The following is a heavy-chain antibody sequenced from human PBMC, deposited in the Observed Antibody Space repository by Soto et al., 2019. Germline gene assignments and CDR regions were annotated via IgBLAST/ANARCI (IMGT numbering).Heavy chain of an antibody. J-gene: IGHJ6*02. CDR2: ISGSGGST. CDR1: GFTFSSYA. V-gene: IGHV3-23*01. Sequence: HPGGSLRLSCAASGFTFSSYAMSWVRQAPGKGLEWVSAISGSGGSTYYADSVKGRFTISRDNSKNTLYLQMNSLRAEDTAVYHCARSSGGSGKLWNYYGMEVWGQGTTVTVSS. CDR3: ARSSGGSGKLWNYYGMEV. D-gene: IGHD3-10*01.